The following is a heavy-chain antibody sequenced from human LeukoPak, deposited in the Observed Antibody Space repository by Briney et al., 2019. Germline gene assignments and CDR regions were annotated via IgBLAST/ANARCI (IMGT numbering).Heavy chain of an antibody. Sequence: PGGSLRLSCAASGFTFSSYWMSWVRQAPGKGLDWVANINQDGSEKYYVDSVKGRFTISRDNAKNSLYLQMNSLRAEDTSVYYCAREGGEIVVVPDTLDYWGQGTLVTVSS. D-gene: IGHD2-2*01. J-gene: IGHJ4*02. CDR1: GFTFSSYW. V-gene: IGHV3-7*01. CDR2: INQDGSEK. CDR3: AREGGEIVVVPDTLDY.